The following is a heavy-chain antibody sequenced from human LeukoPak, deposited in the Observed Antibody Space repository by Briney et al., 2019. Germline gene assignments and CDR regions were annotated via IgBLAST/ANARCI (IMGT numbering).Heavy chain of an antibody. CDR2: IYSGGST. D-gene: IGHD5-12*01. CDR3: AKNRAWLRSYYFDY. Sequence: GGSLRLSCAASGFTVSSKYMSWVRQAPGKGLEWVSVIYSGGSTYYADSVKGRFTISRDNSKDTLYLQMNSLRAEDTAVYYCAKNRAWLRSYYFDYWGQGTLVTVSS. CDR1: GFTVSSKY. J-gene: IGHJ4*02. V-gene: IGHV3-66*01.